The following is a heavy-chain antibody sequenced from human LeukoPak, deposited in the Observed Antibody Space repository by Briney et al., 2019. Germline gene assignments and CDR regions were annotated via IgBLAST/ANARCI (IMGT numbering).Heavy chain of an antibody. Sequence: ASVKVSCKASGYTFTGYYMHWVRQAPGQGLEWMGWINPNSGGTNYAQKFQGRVTMTRDTSISTAYMELSRLRSDDTAVYYCARAGYYDSSGYYFSWPTFDYWGQGTLVTVSS. V-gene: IGHV1-2*02. CDR3: ARAGYYDSSGYYFSWPTFDY. CDR1: GYTFTGYY. D-gene: IGHD3-22*01. CDR2: INPNSGGT. J-gene: IGHJ4*02.